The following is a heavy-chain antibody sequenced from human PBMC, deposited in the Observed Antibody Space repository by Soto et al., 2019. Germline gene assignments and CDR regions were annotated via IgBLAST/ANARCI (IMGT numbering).Heavy chain of an antibody. V-gene: IGHV4-61*01. D-gene: IGHD2-2*01. J-gene: IGHJ5*02. CDR1: GDSVSSRNYY. Sequence: QVQLQESGPGLVKPSETLSLTCTVSGDSVSSRNYYWSWIRQPPGKGLEWIGYLYYSGSTNYNPSLQSRVTTSADASKNQFSLRLSSVTAADTAVYYCARGWLPSANLRFDPWGQGILVTVSS. CDR3: ARGWLPSANLRFDP. CDR2: LYYSGST.